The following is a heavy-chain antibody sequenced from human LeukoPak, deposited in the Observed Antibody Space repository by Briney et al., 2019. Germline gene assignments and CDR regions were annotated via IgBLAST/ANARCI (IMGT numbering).Heavy chain of an antibody. Sequence: SETLSLTCAVYGGSFSGYYWSWIRQPPGKGLEWIGEINHSGSTNYNPSLKSRVTISVDTSKNQFSLKLSSVTAADTAVYYCATGTVPPDYYYYYMDVWGKGTTVTVSS. D-gene: IGHD1-1*01. CDR3: ATGTVPPDYYYYYMDV. CDR1: GGSFSGYY. CDR2: INHSGST. J-gene: IGHJ6*03. V-gene: IGHV4-34*01.